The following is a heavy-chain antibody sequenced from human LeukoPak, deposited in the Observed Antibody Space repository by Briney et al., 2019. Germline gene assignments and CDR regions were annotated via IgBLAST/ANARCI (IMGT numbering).Heavy chain of an antibody. CDR3: ARGTSGYSSGWGLFDY. V-gene: IGHV4-59*01. CDR1: GGSISSYY. CDR2: IYYSGST. D-gene: IGHD6-19*01. Sequence: SETLSLTCTVSGGSISSYYWSWIRQPPGKGLEWIGYIYYSGSTNYNPSLKSRVTISVDTSKNQFSLKLSSVTAADTAVYYCARGTSGYSSGWGLFDYWGQGTLVTVSS. J-gene: IGHJ4*02.